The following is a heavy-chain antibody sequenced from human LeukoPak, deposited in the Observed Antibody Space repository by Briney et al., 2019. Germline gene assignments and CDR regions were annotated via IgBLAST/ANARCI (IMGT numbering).Heavy chain of an antibody. J-gene: IGHJ1*01. CDR3: AKDGYSSSFRRGYFQH. V-gene: IGHV3-23*01. Sequence: PGGSLRLSCAASGFTFSSYAMSWVRPAPGRGLEWVSAISGSGGSTYYADSVKGRFTISRDNSKNTLYLQMNSLRAEDTAVYYCAKDGYSSSFRRGYFQHWGQGTLVTVSS. CDR2: ISGSGGST. D-gene: IGHD6-13*01. CDR1: GFTFSSYA.